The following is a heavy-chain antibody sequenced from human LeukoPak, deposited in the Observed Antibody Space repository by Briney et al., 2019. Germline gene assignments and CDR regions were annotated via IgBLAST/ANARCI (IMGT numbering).Heavy chain of an antibody. J-gene: IGHJ4*02. V-gene: IGHV3-23*01. Sequence: HTGGSLRLSCAASGFTFSSYAMSWVRQAPGEGLEWVSAISGSGGSTYYADSVKGRFTISRDNSKNTLYLQMNSLRAEDTALYYCAKLVLDFDYWGQGTLVTVSS. CDR2: ISGSGGST. CDR1: GFTFSSYA. CDR3: AKLVLDFDY. D-gene: IGHD2-8*01.